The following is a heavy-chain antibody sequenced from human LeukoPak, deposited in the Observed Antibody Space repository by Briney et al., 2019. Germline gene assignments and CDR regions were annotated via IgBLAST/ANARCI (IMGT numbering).Heavy chain of an antibody. V-gene: IGHV4-30-2*01. Sequence: SETLSLTCTVSGGSISSGGYYRSWIRQPPGKGLEWIGYIYHSGSTYYNPSLKSRVTISVDTSKNQFSLKLSSVTAADTAVYYCARDVDYFDSSGQRAYDVWGQGTMVTVSS. CDR1: GGSISSGGYY. CDR3: ARDVDYFDSSGQRAYDV. CDR2: IYHSGST. J-gene: IGHJ3*01. D-gene: IGHD3-22*01.